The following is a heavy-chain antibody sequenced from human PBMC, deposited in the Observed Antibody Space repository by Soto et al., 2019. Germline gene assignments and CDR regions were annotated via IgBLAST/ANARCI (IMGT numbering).Heavy chain of an antibody. Sequence: QVQLVQSGAEVKKPGSSVKVSCKASGGTFSSYAISWVRQAPGQGLEWMGGIIPIFGTANYAQKFQGRVTITADESTSTAFMELSSLRSEDTAVYYCARARGYSGYDFPEIYYYYGIDVWGQGTTVTVSS. CDR1: GGTFSSYA. CDR2: IIPIFGTA. CDR3: ARARGYSGYDFPEIYYYYGIDV. V-gene: IGHV1-69*01. J-gene: IGHJ6*02. D-gene: IGHD5-12*01.